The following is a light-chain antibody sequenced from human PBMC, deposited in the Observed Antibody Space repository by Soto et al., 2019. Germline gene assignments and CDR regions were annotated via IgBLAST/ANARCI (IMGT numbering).Light chain of an antibody. V-gene: IGKV3-20*01. CDR3: QHYGRSPPYT. Sequence: EIVLTQSPGTLSLSPGERATLSCRASQSVSSSYLSWFQQRPGQAPRLLIYGASSRATDIPDRFSGSGSGTDFTLTISELEPEDFAVYYCQHYGRSPPYTFGQGTKLEIK. J-gene: IGKJ2*01. CDR1: QSVSSSY. CDR2: GAS.